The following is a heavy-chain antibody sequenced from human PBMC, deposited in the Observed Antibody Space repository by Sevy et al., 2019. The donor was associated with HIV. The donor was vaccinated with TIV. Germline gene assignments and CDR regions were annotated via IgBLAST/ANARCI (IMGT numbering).Heavy chain of an antibody. J-gene: IGHJ3*01. CDR2: ISFDGSDK. V-gene: IGHV3-33*03. CDR1: GFDFSTYD. Sequence: GGSLKLSCAASGFDFSTYDMHWVRQAPGKGLEWVAFISFDGSDKWYGDSVKGRFTISRDNSKNTLYVQMNTLRDEDTAVYYCAKRERSYYDSSGNYDAFDVWGQGTLVTVSS. CDR3: AKRERSYYDSSGNYDAFDV. D-gene: IGHD3-22*01.